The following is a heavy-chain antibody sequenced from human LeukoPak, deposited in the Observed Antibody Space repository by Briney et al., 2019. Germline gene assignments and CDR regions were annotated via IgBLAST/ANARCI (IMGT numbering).Heavy chain of an antibody. CDR1: GMTFTNAW. Sequence: GGSLRLSCAASGMTFTNAWMSWVRQAPGKGLEWVGRIKSKTDGGTTDYAAPVKGRFTISRDDSKNTLYLQMNSLKTEDTAVYYCTTESVGYCSGGSCYSNNWGQGTLVTVSS. CDR2: IKSKTDGGTT. D-gene: IGHD2-15*01. CDR3: TTESVGYCSGGSCYSNN. J-gene: IGHJ4*02. V-gene: IGHV3-15*01.